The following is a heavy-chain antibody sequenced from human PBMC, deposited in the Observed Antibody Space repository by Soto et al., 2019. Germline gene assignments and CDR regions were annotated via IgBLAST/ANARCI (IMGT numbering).Heavy chain of an antibody. CDR3: ARGGIVVVVAARDAFDI. CDR1: GGSISSGGYY. D-gene: IGHD2-15*01. Sequence: SETLSLTCTVSGGSISSGGYYWRWIRQHPGKGLEWIGYIYYSGSTYYNPSLKSRVTISVDTSKNPFSLKLSSVTAADTAVYYCARGGIVVVVAARDAFDIWGQGTMVT. J-gene: IGHJ3*02. V-gene: IGHV4-31*03. CDR2: IYYSGST.